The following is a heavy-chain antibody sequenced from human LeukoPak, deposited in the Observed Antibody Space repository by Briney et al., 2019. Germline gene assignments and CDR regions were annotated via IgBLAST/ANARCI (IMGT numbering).Heavy chain of an antibody. J-gene: IGHJ6*03. Sequence: GGSLRLSCTAFGFTFSSYAMSWVRQAPGKGLEWVSAISGSGGSTYYADSVKGRFTISRDNSKNTLYLQMNSLRAEDTAVYYCAKGTDYYYYYYMDVWGKGTTVTVSS. CDR3: AKGTDYYYYYYMDV. CDR1: GFTFSSYA. V-gene: IGHV3-23*01. CDR2: ISGSGGST.